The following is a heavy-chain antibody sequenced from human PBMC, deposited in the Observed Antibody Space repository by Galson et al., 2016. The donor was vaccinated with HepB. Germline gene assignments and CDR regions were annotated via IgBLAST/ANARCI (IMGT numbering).Heavy chain of an antibody. CDR2: IKQDGSEK. CDR1: GFTFSRFW. Sequence: SLRLSCAASGFTFSRFWMSWVRQAPGKGLEWVANIKQDGSEKHYADSVKGLFTISRVNANHSVYLQLNSLRVEDTAVYYCASDRDFPDGHPDPFDCWGQGTVVTGS. V-gene: IGHV3-7*03. J-gene: IGHJ4*02. D-gene: IGHD3-3*01. CDR3: ASDRDFPDGHPDPFDC.